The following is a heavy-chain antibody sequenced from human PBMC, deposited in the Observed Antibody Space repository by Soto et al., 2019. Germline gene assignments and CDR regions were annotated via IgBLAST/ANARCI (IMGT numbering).Heavy chain of an antibody. CDR2: IYPSDSDA. V-gene: IGHV5-51*01. Sequence: GGSPMPSCHGPGYTFTSHWIACGRQLPPKGREWVGIIYPSDSDARYSPSFQGQVTMSAEESINTAYPQWSSLKSWDTAMDYWARVYGPGSDANKWFDPWGQGTLVTVSS. D-gene: IGHD3-10*01. CDR1: GYTFTSHW. CDR3: ARVYGPGSDANKWFDP. J-gene: IGHJ5*02.